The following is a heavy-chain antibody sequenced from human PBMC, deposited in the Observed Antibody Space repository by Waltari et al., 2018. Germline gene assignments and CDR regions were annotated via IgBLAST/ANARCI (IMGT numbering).Heavy chain of an antibody. CDR3: TADWFYTLHI. D-gene: IGHD3-16*01. J-gene: IGHJ3*02. V-gene: IGHV3-15*01. Sequence: EVQLVQSGGGLVKSGGSLRLSCGATGSASDFTFAKTWMNWVRPAPGKGLEWVGHIKSKTDGGTTDYAAPVKGRFSISRDDSKNTVYLQMNSLEIEDTAKYFCTADWFYTLHIWGQGAVVTVSS. CDR1: GSASDFTFAKTW. CDR2: IKSKTDGGTT.